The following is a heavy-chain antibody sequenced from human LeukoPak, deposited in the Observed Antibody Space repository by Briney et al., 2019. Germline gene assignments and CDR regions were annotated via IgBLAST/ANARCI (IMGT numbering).Heavy chain of an antibody. CDR1: GFTFSSYG. CDR3: ARDGYYYDSSGYYMDY. Sequence: GGSLRLSCAASGFTFSSYGMHWVRQTPGKGLEWVAVIWYDGSNKYYADSVKGRFTISRDNSKNTLYLQMNSLRAEDTAVYYCARDGYYYDSSGYYMDYWGQGTLVTVSS. CDR2: IWYDGSNK. D-gene: IGHD3-22*01. V-gene: IGHV3-33*01. J-gene: IGHJ4*02.